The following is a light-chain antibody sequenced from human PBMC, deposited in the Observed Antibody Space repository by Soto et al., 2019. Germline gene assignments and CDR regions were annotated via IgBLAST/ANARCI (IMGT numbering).Light chain of an antibody. Sequence: SDLTQPPSASVTPGQRVTISCSRGSSNIESNYVYWYQQLPGTAPKLLIYRNDQRPSGVPDRFSGSKSGTSASLAISGLRSEDEADYYCAAWDDRLSGPVFGGGTKVTVL. V-gene: IGLV1-47*01. CDR2: RND. CDR3: AAWDDRLSGPV. J-gene: IGLJ2*01. CDR1: SSNIESNY.